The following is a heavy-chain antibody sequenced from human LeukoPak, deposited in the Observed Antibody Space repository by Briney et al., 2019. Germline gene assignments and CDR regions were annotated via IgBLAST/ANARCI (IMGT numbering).Heavy chain of an antibody. CDR1: GFTFDDYD. CDR3: AKDSWEVGATAEIDY. Sequence: PGGSLRLSCAVSGFTFDDYDMSWVRQAPGKGLEWVAFIRYDGTDKYYADSVKGRFTISRDTSKNMVYLLMNSLRPEDTALYFCAKDSWEVGATAEIDYWGQGTLVTVSS. D-gene: IGHD1-26*01. J-gene: IGHJ4*02. CDR2: IRYDGTDK. V-gene: IGHV3-30*02.